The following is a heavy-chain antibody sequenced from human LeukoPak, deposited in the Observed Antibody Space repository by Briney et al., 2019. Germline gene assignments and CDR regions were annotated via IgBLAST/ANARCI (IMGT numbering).Heavy chain of an antibody. J-gene: IGHJ5*02. Sequence: GESLQISCKGSGYSFTSYWISWVRQMPGKGREGMGRIDPSDSYTNYSPSFQGHVTISADKSISTAYLQWSSLKASDTAMYYCARHLDSHCSGGSCYDWFDPWGQGTLVTVSS. CDR3: ARHLDSHCSGGSCYDWFDP. V-gene: IGHV5-10-1*01. CDR1: GYSFTSYW. D-gene: IGHD2-15*01. CDR2: IDPSDSYT.